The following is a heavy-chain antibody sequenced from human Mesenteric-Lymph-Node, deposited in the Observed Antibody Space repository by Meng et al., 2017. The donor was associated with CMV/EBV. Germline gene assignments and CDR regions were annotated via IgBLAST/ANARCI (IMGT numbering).Heavy chain of an antibody. V-gene: IGHV3-48*04. CDR2: ISSSSSTI. J-gene: IGHJ6*02. CDR1: GFTFSSYS. D-gene: IGHD3-3*01. CDR3: ARDNIYDFWSAWDYYGMDV. Sequence: GGSLRLSCAASGFTFSSYSMNWVRQAPGKGLEWVSYISSSSSTIYYADSVKGRFTISRDNAKNSLYLQMNSLRAEDTAVYYCARDNIYDFWSAWDYYGMDVWGQGTTVTVSS.